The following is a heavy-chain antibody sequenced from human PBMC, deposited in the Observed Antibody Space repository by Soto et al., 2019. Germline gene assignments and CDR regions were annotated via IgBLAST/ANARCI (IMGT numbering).Heavy chain of an antibody. CDR3: ASSITIFGVVYYGMDV. Sequence: QVRLVQSGAEVKKPGSSVKVSCKASGGTFSSYAISWVRQAPGQGLEWMGGVIAIFGTANYAQKFQGRVTITADKSTSTAYMELSSLRSEDTAVYYCASSITIFGVVYYGMDVWGQGTTVTVSS. CDR1: GGTFSSYA. CDR2: VIAIFGTA. D-gene: IGHD3-3*01. J-gene: IGHJ6*02. V-gene: IGHV1-69*06.